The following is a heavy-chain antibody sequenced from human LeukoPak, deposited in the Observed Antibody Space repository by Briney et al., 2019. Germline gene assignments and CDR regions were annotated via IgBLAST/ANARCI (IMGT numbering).Heavy chain of an antibody. CDR2: INHSGST. J-gene: IGHJ5*02. D-gene: IGHD3-10*01. V-gene: IGHV4-34*01. Sequence: PSETLSLTCAVYGGSFSGYYWSWIRQAPGKALEWIREINHSGSTNYNPSLKSRVTISVDTSKNQFSLKLSSVTAADTAVYYCARGSRRDRYYYGSGSYFPHWFDPWGQGTLVTVSS. CDR1: GGSFSGYY. CDR3: ARGSRRDRYYYGSGSYFPHWFDP.